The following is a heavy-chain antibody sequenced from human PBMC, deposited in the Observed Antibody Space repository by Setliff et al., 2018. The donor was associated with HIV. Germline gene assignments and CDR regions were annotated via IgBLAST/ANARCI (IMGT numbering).Heavy chain of an antibody. CDR3: ARERLGRSGFEYLQH. CDR1: GYTFTGYY. J-gene: IGHJ1*01. Sequence: ASVKVSCKASGYTFTGYYMHWVRQAPGRGLEWMGWINPNSGGTNYAQKFQGRVTMTRDTSTSTVYMQLSTLRSEATAVYYCARERLGRSGFEYLQHWGQGTLVTVSS. D-gene: IGHD3-22*01. V-gene: IGHV1-2*02. CDR2: INPNSGGT.